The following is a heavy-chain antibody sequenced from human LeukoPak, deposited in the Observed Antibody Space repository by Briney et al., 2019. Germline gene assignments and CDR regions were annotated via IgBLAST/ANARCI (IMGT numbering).Heavy chain of an antibody. Sequence: SETLSLTCTVSGGSIGSNNYYWGWIRQPPGKGLEWIGEINHSGSTNYNPSLKSRVTISVDTSKNQFSPKLSSVTAADTAVYYCARVGNDSSGCLVGWYWYFDLWGRGTLVTVSS. CDR1: GGSIGSNNYY. CDR2: INHSGST. V-gene: IGHV4-39*07. D-gene: IGHD3-22*01. CDR3: ARVGNDSSGCLVGWYWYFDL. J-gene: IGHJ2*01.